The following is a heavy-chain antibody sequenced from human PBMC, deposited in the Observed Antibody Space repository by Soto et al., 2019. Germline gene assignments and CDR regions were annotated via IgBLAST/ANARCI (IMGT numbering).Heavy chain of an antibody. D-gene: IGHD4-17*01. V-gene: IGHV4-59*08. CDR3: ARGRPTTVVTYLDY. CDR2: IYYSGSA. J-gene: IGHJ4*02. CDR1: GAPIRGFY. Sequence: SETLSLTCPVSGAPIRGFYWSWIRQPPGKGLELIGHIYYSGSANYNPSLKSRVTISLDMSKKQFSLNLTSVTAADTAVYYCARGRPTTVVTYLDYWGQGTLVTVSS.